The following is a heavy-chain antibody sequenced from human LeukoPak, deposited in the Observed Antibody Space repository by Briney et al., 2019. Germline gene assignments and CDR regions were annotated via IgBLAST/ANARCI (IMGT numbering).Heavy chain of an antibody. CDR2: IYPGDSDT. CDR3: AGQDIVVVATTTRAFDS. CDR1: AYSFTSYW. D-gene: IGHD2-15*01. Sequence: GESLKISSKGSAYSFTSYWIGWVRQMRGKGLEWMGIIYPGDSDTRYSPSFQGQVTISDDKSISTAYLQWSSMKASDTAMYYCAGQDIVVVATTTRAFDSWGQGTMVTVS. V-gene: IGHV5-51*01. J-gene: IGHJ3*02.